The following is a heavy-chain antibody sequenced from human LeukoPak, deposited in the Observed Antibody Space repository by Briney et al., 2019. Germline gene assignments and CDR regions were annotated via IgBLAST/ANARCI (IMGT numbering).Heavy chain of an antibody. CDR1: GGSIRSYY. V-gene: IGHV4-59*08. Sequence: SETLSLTCTVSGGSIRSYYWSWIRQPPGKGLEWIGYIYYSGSTNYTPSLKSRVTIAVDMSKNQFSLKLNSVTAADTAVYYCARHFTHYIFDNWGHGTLVTVSS. CDR3: ARHFTHYIFDN. D-gene: IGHD4-11*01. J-gene: IGHJ4*01. CDR2: IYYSGST.